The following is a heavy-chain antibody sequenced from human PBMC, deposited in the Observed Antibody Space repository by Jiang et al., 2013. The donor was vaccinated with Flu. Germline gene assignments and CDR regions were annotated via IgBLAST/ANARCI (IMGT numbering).Heavy chain of an antibody. CDR1: GFSLSTSGVG. Sequence: KPTQTLTLTCTFSGFSLSTSGVGVGWIRQPPGKALEWLALIYWNDDKRYSPSLKSRLTITKDTSKNQVVLTMTNMDPVDTATYYCAHRLSSSWYVDWFDPWGQGTLVTVSS. V-gene: IGHV2-5*01. CDR2: IYWNDDK. D-gene: IGHD6-13*01. CDR3: AHRLSSSWYVDWFDP. J-gene: IGHJ5*02.